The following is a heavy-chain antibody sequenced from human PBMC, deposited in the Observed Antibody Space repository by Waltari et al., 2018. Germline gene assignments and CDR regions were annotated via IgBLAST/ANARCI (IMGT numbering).Heavy chain of an antibody. Sequence: QLQLQESGPGLVKPSETLSLTCPVSGGSISSSSYYWGWIRPPPGKGLEWVSYISSSGSTIYYADSVKGRFTISRDNAKNSLYLQMNSLRAEDTAVYYCARLSIADHGPYDYWGQGTLVTVSS. V-gene: IGHV3-11*01. CDR1: GGSISSSSYY. CDR3: ARLSIADHGPYDY. D-gene: IGHD6-6*01. CDR2: ISSSGSTI. J-gene: IGHJ4*02.